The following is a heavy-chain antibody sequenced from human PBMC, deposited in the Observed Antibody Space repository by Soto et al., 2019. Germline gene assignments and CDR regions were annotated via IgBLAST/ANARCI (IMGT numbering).Heavy chain of an antibody. D-gene: IGHD6-25*01. Sequence: PSETLSLTCTVSGGSISSYYWSWIRQPPGKGLEWIGYIYYSGSTYYNPSLKSRVTISVDTSKNQFSLKLSSVTAADTAVYYCARVLQRTSPFDPWGQGTLVTVSS. CDR3: ARVLQRTSPFDP. V-gene: IGHV4-59*08. CDR2: IYYSGST. J-gene: IGHJ5*02. CDR1: GGSISSYY.